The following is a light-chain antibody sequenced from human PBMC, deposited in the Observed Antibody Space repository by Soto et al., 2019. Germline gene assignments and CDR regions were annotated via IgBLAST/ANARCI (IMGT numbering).Light chain of an antibody. J-gene: IGLJ1*01. CDR2: GNS. CDR3: HCYDSSLSGYV. CDR1: SXNSGAGYD. V-gene: IGLV1-40*01. Sequence: QSVLTQPPSVSGAPGQRVTISCTGSSXNSGAGYDVHWYQQLPGTAPKLLIYGNSNRPSGVPDRFSVSKSGTSASLAITGLQAEDEADYYCHCYDSSLSGYVFGTGTKVTV.